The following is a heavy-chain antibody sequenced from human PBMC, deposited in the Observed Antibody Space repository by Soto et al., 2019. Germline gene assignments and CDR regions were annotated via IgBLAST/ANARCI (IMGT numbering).Heavy chain of an antibody. CDR3: ARQDSYYYYYVLVV. CDR2: IYPGDSDT. J-gene: IGHJ6*02. Sequence: PGESLKIACKGSGFNFSTDWIGWVRQMPGKGLEWMGIIYPGDSDTRYNPSFQGQVAISADKSISTAYLQWSSLKASHTAMYYCARQDSYYYYYVLVVWGQGTTVTVSS. V-gene: IGHV5-51*01. CDR1: GFNFSTDW.